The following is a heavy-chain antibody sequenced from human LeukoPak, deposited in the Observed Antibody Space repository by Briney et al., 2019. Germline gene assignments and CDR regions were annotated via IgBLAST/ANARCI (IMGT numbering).Heavy chain of an antibody. Sequence: GGSLRLSCAASGFTFNNYVMNWVRQAPGKGLEGVSSISGGGETTYYADSAKGRFTISRDNSQNTLYLQMNSLRAEDTAVYYCARDYADYVGYFFFDYWGQGTLVTVSS. V-gene: IGHV3-23*01. CDR2: ISGGGETT. CDR1: GFTFNNYV. CDR3: ARDYADYVGYFFFDY. J-gene: IGHJ4*02. D-gene: IGHD4-17*01.